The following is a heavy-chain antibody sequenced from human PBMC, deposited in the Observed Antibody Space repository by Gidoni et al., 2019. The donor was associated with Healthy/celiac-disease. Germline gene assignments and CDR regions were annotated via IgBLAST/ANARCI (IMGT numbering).Heavy chain of an antibody. J-gene: IGHJ4*02. Sequence: EVQLVESGGGLVQPGRSLRLSCAASGFTFDDYAMHWVRQAPGKGLEWVSGISWNSGSIGYADSVKGRFTISRDNAKNSLYLQMNSLRAEDTALYYCAKDVVPAAMGGFDYWGQGTLVTVSS. CDR1: GFTFDDYA. V-gene: IGHV3-9*01. D-gene: IGHD2-2*01. CDR2: ISWNSGSI. CDR3: AKDVVPAAMGGFDY.